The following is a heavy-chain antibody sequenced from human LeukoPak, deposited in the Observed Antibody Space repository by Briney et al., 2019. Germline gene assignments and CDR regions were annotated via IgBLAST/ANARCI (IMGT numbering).Heavy chain of an antibody. J-gene: IGHJ5*02. CDR2: VYHSGST. Sequence: SETLSLTCTVSGTSIINYYWNWIRQPPGKGLEWIGYVYHSGSTNYNPSLESRLTMSVDPSKNQFSLKLSSVTAADTAIYYCAGGGSYGPFDPWGQGTLVTVSS. D-gene: IGHD5-18*01. CDR1: GTSIINYY. CDR3: AGGGSYGPFDP. V-gene: IGHV4-59*01.